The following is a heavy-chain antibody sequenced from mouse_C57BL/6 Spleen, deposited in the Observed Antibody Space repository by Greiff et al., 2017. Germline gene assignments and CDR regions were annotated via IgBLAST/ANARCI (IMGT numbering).Heavy chain of an antibody. CDR3: ASYYSNPFAY. D-gene: IGHD2-5*01. J-gene: IGHJ3*01. CDR1: GYTFTGYW. CDR2: ILPGSGST. Sequence: VQLQQSGAELMKPGASVKLSCKATGYTFTGYWIEWVKQSPGHGLAWIGEILPGSGSTYYNEKFKGKATFTADTSSHTTYMQLSRLTTEDSAIYYCASYYSNPFAYWGQGTLVTVYA. V-gene: IGHV1-9*01.